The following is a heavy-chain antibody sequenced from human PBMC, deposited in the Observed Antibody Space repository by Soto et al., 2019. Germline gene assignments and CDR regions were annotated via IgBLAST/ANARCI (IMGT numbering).Heavy chain of an antibody. D-gene: IGHD1-26*01. V-gene: IGHV3-66*04. CDR1: GFTVSNSY. CDR3: ARHVGFYWYFDL. Sequence: QLVESGEGLVQPGGSLRLSCAASGFTVSNSYMGWVRQAPGKGLDWVSSIYTDGNTYYADSVRGRFTIYTDTSKDTLYLQMNSLRADDTAIYYCARHVGFYWYFDLWGRGTLVTVSS. J-gene: IGHJ2*01. CDR2: IYTDGNT.